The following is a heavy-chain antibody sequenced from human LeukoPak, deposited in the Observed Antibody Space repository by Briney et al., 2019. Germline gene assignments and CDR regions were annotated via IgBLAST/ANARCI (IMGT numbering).Heavy chain of an antibody. Sequence: SGPTLLQPTPTLTLTFTFSGFCLGTSGGGGGWIRQPPGKALEWLALIYWDDDKRYSTSIKSRSNITKDTSKNQVVLTMTNMDPVDTATYYCAHRRGIAANAFDIWGQGTMVTVSS. J-gene: IGHJ3*02. CDR2: IYWDDDK. CDR3: AHRRGIAANAFDI. CDR1: GFCLGTSGGG. D-gene: IGHD6-6*01. V-gene: IGHV2-5*02.